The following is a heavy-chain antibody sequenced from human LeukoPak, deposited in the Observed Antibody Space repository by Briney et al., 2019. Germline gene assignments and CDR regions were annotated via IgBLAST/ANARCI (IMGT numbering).Heavy chain of an antibody. V-gene: IGHV3-7*01. D-gene: IGHD3-16*02. J-gene: IGHJ1*01. CDR2: INQDGSDK. CDR3: VRDPRSFHF. CDR1: GFTFGSHW. Sequence: GGSLRLSCAASGFTFGSHWMSWVRQARGKGLEWVADINQDGSDKHYVDSVKGRFTISRDNAESSLYLQVNSLRAEDTAVYYCVRDPRSFHFWGQGTLVTVSS.